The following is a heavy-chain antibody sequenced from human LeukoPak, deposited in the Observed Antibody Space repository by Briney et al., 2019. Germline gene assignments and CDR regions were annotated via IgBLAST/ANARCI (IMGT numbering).Heavy chain of an antibody. CDR2: IKTDGSST. CDR1: GFTLSSYW. CDR3: ARGDLNYWYFDL. D-gene: IGHD3-3*01. V-gene: IGHV3-74*01. Sequence: GGSLRLSCAASGFTLSSYWMHWVRPAPGEELVWVSRIKTDGSSTNYADSVKGRFTISRDNAKKTLYLQMNSLRAEDTAVYYCARGDLNYWYFDLWGRGTLVTVSS. J-gene: IGHJ2*01.